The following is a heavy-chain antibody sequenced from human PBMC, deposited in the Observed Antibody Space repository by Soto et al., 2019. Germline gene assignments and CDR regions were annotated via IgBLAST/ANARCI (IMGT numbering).Heavy chain of an antibody. V-gene: IGHV1-2*02. D-gene: IGHD6-13*01. Sequence: SSVKLSCKDSGYSFTSYNMHWVRQAPGQGLEWVGWTHGSGGYTEYSQKFQGRVSMTRDTSVSTAYMELSRLRSDDTAVYYCARKGYGYSSSWYTWFDYWGQGTLVTVSS. CDR1: GYSFTSYN. CDR2: THGSGGYT. J-gene: IGHJ4*02. CDR3: ARKGYGYSSSWYTWFDY.